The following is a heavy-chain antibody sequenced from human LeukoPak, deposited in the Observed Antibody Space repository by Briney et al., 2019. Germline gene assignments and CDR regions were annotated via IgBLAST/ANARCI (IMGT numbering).Heavy chain of an antibody. D-gene: IGHD3-10*01. Sequence: GGSLRLCCAASGFTFSSYWMHCGRQAPGEGLMLVSRINRGGSSTTYAESVKGRLTPSRDNAKHTLYLQMNSLSAEATAVYFCARTWYYPRLASGFQFDSWGQGTLVTVSS. J-gene: IGHJ4*02. V-gene: IGHV3-74*01. CDR3: ARTWYYPRLASGFQFDS. CDR2: INRGGSST. CDR1: GFTFSSYW.